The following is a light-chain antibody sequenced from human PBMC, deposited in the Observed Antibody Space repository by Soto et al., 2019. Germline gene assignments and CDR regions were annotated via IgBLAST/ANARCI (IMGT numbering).Light chain of an antibody. CDR2: KAS. CDR3: QHYNSYSEA. J-gene: IGKJ1*01. CDR1: QTISSW. V-gene: IGKV1-5*03. Sequence: DIQMTQSPSTLSGSVGDRVTITCRASQTISSWLAWYQQKPGKAPKLLIYKASTLKSGVPARFSGSGSRTAFTLTISSLQPDDFATYYCQHYNSYSEAFGQGTKVELK.